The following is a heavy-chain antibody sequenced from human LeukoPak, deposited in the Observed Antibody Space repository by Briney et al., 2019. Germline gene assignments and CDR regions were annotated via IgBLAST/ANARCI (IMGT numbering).Heavy chain of an antibody. CDR1: GGSISSSSYY. CDR2: ISGSGGIT. V-gene: IGHV3-23*01. J-gene: IGHJ4*02. D-gene: IGHD3-22*01. Sequence: ETLSLTCTVSGGSISSSSYYWGWIRQPPGKGLEWLSTISGSGGITYYADSVKGRFTISRDNSRNTLFLQMNNLRAEDTAVYYCAMNYYDSSRYFPFDFWGQGTLVTVSS. CDR3: AMNYYDSSRYFPFDF.